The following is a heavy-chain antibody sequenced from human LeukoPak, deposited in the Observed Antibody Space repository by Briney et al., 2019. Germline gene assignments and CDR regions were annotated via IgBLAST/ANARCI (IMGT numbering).Heavy chain of an antibody. CDR2: IYWNDDK. D-gene: IGHD3-3*01. CDR1: GFSLSTSGVG. CDR3: AHRPAGSFGFIGDN. J-gene: IGHJ4*02. V-gene: IGHV2-5*01. Sequence: SGPTLVKPTQTLRLTCTFSGFSLSTSGVGVGWIRQPPGKALEWLALIYWNDDKRYSPSLKSRLTITKDTSKNQVVLTMTNMDPVDTATYYSAHRPAGSFGFIGDNWGQGTLVTVSS.